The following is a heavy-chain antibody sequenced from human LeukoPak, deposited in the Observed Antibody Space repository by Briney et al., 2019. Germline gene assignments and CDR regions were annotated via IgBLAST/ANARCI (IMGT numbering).Heavy chain of an antibody. CDR1: GYTFTGYY. CDR3: ARVYSGASCYAGALTMPAAGCFSGAFDI. Sequence: GASVKVSCKASGYTFTGYYMHWVRQAPGQGLEWMGWINPNSGGTNYAQKFQGRVTMTRDTSISTAYMELSRLRSDDTAVYYCARVYSGASCYAGALTMPAAGCFSGAFDIWGQGTMVTVSS. CDR2: INPNSGGT. J-gene: IGHJ3*02. D-gene: IGHD2-2*01. V-gene: IGHV1-2*02.